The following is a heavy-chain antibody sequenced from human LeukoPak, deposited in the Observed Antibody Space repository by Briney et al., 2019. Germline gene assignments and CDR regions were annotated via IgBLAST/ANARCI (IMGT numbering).Heavy chain of an antibody. CDR2: IIPIFGTA. CDR3: ASVRSSPYSYGDYGY. J-gene: IGHJ4*02. Sequence: ASVKVSCKVSGYTLAELSMHWVRQAPGKGLEWMGGIIPIFGTANYAQKFQGRVTITTDESTSTAYMELSSLRSEDTAVYYCASVRSSPYSYGDYGYWGQGTLVTVSS. CDR1: GYTLAELS. D-gene: IGHD5-18*01. V-gene: IGHV1-69*05.